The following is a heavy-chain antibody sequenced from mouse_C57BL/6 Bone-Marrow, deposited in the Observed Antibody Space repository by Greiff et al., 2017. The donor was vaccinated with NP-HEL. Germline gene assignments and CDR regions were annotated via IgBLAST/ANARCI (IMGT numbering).Heavy chain of an antibody. D-gene: IGHD4-1*01. J-gene: IGHJ4*01. Sequence: EVKLVESGGDLVKPGGSLKLSCAASGFTFSSYGMSWVRQTPDKRLEWVATISSGGSYTYYPDSVMGRFPISRYNAKNTLYLQMSSLKAEDTAMYYCARHGILSLYAMDYWGQGTSVTVSS. V-gene: IGHV5-6*01. CDR3: ARHGILSLYAMDY. CDR2: ISSGGSYT. CDR1: GFTFSSYG.